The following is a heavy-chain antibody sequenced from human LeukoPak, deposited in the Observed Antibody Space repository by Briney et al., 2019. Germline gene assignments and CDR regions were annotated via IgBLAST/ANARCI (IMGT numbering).Heavy chain of an antibody. J-gene: IGHJ4*02. V-gene: IGHV3-48*03. CDR2: ISSSGSTI. CDR3: ARDYGGSSPFDY. D-gene: IGHD4-23*01. Sequence: GGSLRLSCAASGFTFNDYAMHWVRQAPGKGLEWVSYISSSGSTIYYADSVKGRFTISRDNAKNSLYLQMNSLRAEDTAVYYCARDYGGSSPFDYWGQGTLVTVSS. CDR1: GFTFNDYA.